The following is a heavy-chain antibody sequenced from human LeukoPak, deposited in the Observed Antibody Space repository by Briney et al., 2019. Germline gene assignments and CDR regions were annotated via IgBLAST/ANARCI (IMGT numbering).Heavy chain of an antibody. D-gene: IGHD2-2*02. J-gene: IGHJ4*02. CDR1: GFTFRSYW. V-gene: IGHV3-7*01. Sequence: GSLRLSCAASGFTFRSYWMSWVRQAPGKGLEWVANIKQDGSEKYYVDSVKGRFTISRDNAKNSLYLQMNSLRAEDTAVYYCTRVGYCSSTTCYTGDGFDYWGQGTLVTVSS. CDR3: TRVGYCSSTTCYTGDGFDY. CDR2: IKQDGSEK.